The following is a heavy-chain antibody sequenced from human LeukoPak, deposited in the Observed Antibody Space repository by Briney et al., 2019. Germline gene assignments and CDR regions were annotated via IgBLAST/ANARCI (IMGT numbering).Heavy chain of an antibody. CDR1: GGSITSNTYF. CDR3: ARVKRKYQLLKPLHETPSHYFDY. J-gene: IGHJ4*02. Sequence: SETLSLTCIVSGGSITSNTYFWDWIRQTPGKGLEWIGSIYYSGSTYYNPSLKSRVTISLDTSKNQFSLKLSSVTAADTAMYYCARVKRKYQLLKPLHETPSHYFDYWGQGTLVTVSS. CDR2: IYYSGST. V-gene: IGHV4-39*07. D-gene: IGHD2-2*01.